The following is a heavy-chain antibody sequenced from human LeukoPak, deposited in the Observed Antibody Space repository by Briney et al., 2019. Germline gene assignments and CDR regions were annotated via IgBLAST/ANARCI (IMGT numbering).Heavy chain of an antibody. V-gene: IGHV3-21*01. Sequence: GGSLGLSCAASGFDFNNYNMNWVRQAPGKGLEWVSSITSSGTYIYYADSVKGRFTISRDNAKNSLYLQMNSLRPEDTAVYYCSTDAYSGGYEDYYYYYMDVWGKGTTVTISS. CDR1: GFDFNNYN. J-gene: IGHJ6*03. CDR3: STDAYSGGYEDYYYYYMDV. CDR2: ITSSGTYI. D-gene: IGHD3-22*01.